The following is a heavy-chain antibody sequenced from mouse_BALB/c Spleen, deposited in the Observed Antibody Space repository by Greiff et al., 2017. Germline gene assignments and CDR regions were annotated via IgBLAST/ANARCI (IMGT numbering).Heavy chain of an antibody. J-gene: IGHJ3*01. D-gene: IGHD1-3*01. Sequence: VQLQQSGAELVKPGVSVKLSCTASGFNIKDTYMHWVKQRPEQGLEWIGRIDPANGNTKYDPKFQGKATITADTSSNTAHLQLSSLTSEDTAVYYGAKAPWFAYWGGGTLVTVAA. CDR2: IDPANGNT. CDR1: GFNIKDTY. V-gene: IGHV14-3*02. CDR3: AKAPWFAY.